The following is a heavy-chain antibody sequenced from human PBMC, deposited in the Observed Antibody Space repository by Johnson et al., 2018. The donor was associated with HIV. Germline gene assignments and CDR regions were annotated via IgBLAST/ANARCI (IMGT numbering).Heavy chain of an antibody. Sequence: QVQLVESGGGVVQPGRSLRLSCAASGFTFSTYDMHWVRQAPGKGLEWVAVISYDGTNKYYADSVKGRFTLSRDNSKNTLDLQMNSLTIEDTAVFYCAKTRMGGILDAFDLWGQGTMVIVS. CDR3: AKTRMGGILDAFDL. CDR2: ISYDGTNK. J-gene: IGHJ3*01. V-gene: IGHV3-30*18. D-gene: IGHD3-10*01. CDR1: GFTFSTYD.